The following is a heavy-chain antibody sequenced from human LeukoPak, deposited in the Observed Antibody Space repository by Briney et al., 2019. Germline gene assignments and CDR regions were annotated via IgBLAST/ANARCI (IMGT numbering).Heavy chain of an antibody. J-gene: IGHJ4*02. CDR1: GYTFSAYY. CDR3: ARDERYDSSGYPFDQ. D-gene: IGHD3-22*01. CDR2: INPNSGGT. Sequence: ASLKVSCKASGYTFSAYYIQWVRQAPGQGLEWMGWINPNSGGTNYSLKFQGRVTMTRDTSISTAYMELSSLRSDDTAVYYCARDERYDSSGYPFDQWGQGTLVTVSS. V-gene: IGHV1-2*02.